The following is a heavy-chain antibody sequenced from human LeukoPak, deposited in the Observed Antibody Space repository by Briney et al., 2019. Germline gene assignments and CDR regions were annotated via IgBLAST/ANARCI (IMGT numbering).Heavy chain of an antibody. Sequence: ASVKVSCKVFGYTLTELSIHWVRQAPGKGLEWMGGFDPEDGETIYAQKLQGRMTMTEDTATDTASLELSRRGSWETAVYYCATSPGRGMVVTAMGSRYFDLWGRGTLVTVSS. J-gene: IGHJ2*01. CDR2: FDPEDGET. CDR1: GYTLTELS. D-gene: IGHD2-21*02. CDR3: ATSPGRGMVVTAMGSRYFDL. V-gene: IGHV1-24*01.